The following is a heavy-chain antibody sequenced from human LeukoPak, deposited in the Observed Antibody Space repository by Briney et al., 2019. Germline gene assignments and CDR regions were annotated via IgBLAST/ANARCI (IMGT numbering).Heavy chain of an antibody. J-gene: IGHJ5*02. D-gene: IGHD6-13*01. CDR3: ARDGLIAAAGTNWFDP. CDR1: GYTFTGYY. V-gene: IGHV1-2*02. Sequence: ASVKVSCKASGYTFTGYYMHWVRQAPGQGLEWMGWINPNSGGTNYAQKFQGRVTMTRDTSINTAYMELSRLRSDDTAVYYCARDGLIAAAGTNWFDPWGQGTLVTVSS. CDR2: INPNSGGT.